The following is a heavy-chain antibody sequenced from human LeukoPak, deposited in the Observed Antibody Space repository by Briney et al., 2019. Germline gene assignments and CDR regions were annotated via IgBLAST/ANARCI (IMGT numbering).Heavy chain of an antibody. V-gene: IGHV1-18*01. CDR3: ARDYCTRGGDCYKEDLFDP. J-gene: IGHJ5*02. D-gene: IGHD2-21*02. Sequence: ASVTVSCKPSVYTFGIYGISWVRQAPGQGLEWIAWISPYDGDTNYAQKFEGRVTMTTETSTNTAYMELRSLRSDGTAIYYCARDYCTRGGDCYKEDLFDPWGQGTLVTVSA. CDR1: VYTFGIYG. CDR2: ISPYDGDT.